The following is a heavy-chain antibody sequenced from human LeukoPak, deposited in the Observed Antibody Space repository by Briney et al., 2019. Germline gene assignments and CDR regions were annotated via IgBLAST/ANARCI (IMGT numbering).Heavy chain of an antibody. Sequence: GESLKISCKGSGYSFTSYWIGWVRQMPGKGLEWMGIIYPGDSDTRYSPSFQGQVTISADKSLSTAYLQWSSLKASDTAMYYCARGSGSYHTTYMNWGQGSPVTVSS. D-gene: IGHD1-26*01. CDR3: ARGSGSYHTTYMN. CDR2: IYPGDSDT. CDR1: GYSFTSYW. V-gene: IGHV5-51*01. J-gene: IGHJ4*02.